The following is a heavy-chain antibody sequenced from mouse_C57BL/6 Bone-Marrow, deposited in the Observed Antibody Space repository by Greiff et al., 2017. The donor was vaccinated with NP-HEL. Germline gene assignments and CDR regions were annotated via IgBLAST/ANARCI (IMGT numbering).Heavy chain of an antibody. CDR1: GFNIKNTY. J-gene: IGHJ2*01. CDR3: AGREPYGSSLDY. D-gene: IGHD1-1*01. CDR2: IDPANGNT. Sequence: VHVKQSVAELVRPGASVKLSCTASGFNIKNTYMHWVKQRPEQGLEWIGRIDPANGNTKYAPKFQGKATITADTSSNTAYLQLSSLTSEDTAIYYCAGREPYGSSLDYWGQGTTLTVSS. V-gene: IGHV14-3*01.